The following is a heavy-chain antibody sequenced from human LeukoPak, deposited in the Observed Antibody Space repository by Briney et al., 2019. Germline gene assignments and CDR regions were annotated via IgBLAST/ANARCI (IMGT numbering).Heavy chain of an antibody. CDR2: IYRGGST. D-gene: IGHD3-22*01. J-gene: IGHJ4*02. CDR3: ARLSANSSAYFFDY. V-gene: IGHV3-66*04. CDR1: GFTVGGNY. Sequence: GGSLRLSCAASGFTVGGNYMSWVRQAPGKGLEWVSIIYRGGSTNYADSVKGRFTISRDTSKNTLYLQMNSLRAEDTAVYYCARLSANSSAYFFDYWGQGTLVTVSS.